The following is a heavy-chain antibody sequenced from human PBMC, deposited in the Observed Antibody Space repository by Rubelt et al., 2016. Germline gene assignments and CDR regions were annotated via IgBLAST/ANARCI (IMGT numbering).Heavy chain of an antibody. CDR1: GGSFSGYY. D-gene: IGHD1-26*01. Sequence: QVQLQQWGAGLLKPSETLSLTCAVYGGSFSGYYWSWIRQPPGKGLEWIGEINHSGSTNCNSSLKSLVTISVDKSKNQFVRRLSSVTAADTAVYDCARGGGSYYPDYWGQGTLVTVSS. CDR3: ARGGGSYYPDY. CDR2: INHSGST. J-gene: IGHJ4*02. V-gene: IGHV4-34*01.